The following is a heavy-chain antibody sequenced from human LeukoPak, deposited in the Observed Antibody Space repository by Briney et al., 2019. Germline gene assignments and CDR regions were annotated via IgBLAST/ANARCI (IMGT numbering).Heavy chain of an antibody. V-gene: IGHV3-48*04. Sequence: GGSLRLSCAASGFTFSSYSMNWVRQAPGKGLEWVSYISSSSSTIYYADSVKGRFTISRDNAKNSLYLQMNSLRAEDTAVYYCARSDSSGWYPEYDPWGQGTLVTVSS. CDR1: GFTFSSYS. CDR2: ISSSSSTI. D-gene: IGHD6-19*01. J-gene: IGHJ5*02. CDR3: ARSDSSGWYPEYDP.